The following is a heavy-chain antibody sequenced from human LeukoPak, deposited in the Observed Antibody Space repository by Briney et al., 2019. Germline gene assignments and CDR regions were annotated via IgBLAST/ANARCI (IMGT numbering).Heavy chain of an antibody. CDR3: AKDRVTRFGPQSIDY. V-gene: IGHV3-23*01. CDR1: GFTFSSYA. J-gene: IGHJ4*02. Sequence: GGSLRLSCAASGFTFSSYAMSWVRQAPGKGLEWVSAISGSGGSTYYADSVKGRFTISRDNSKGTLYLQMNSLRAEDTAVYYCAKDRVTRFGPQSIDYWGQGTLVTVSS. CDR2: ISGSGGST. D-gene: IGHD3-10*01.